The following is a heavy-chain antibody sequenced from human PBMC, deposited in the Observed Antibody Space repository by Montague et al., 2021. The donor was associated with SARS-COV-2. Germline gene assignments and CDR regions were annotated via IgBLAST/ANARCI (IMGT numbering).Heavy chain of an antibody. Sequence: SETLSLTCSVSGASISTSTDHWAWLRQSPGKGLEWFGSFSYSDSTHYNPSLRSRVTISVDSSKNQFSLKLNSVTAADTAIYSCASHRGHVLVSVTGANWFDPWGQGTLVTVSS. D-gene: IGHD5/OR15-5a*01. J-gene: IGHJ5*02. CDR2: FSYSDST. CDR1: GASISTSTDH. V-gene: IGHV4-39*01. CDR3: ASHRGHVLVSVTGANWFDP.